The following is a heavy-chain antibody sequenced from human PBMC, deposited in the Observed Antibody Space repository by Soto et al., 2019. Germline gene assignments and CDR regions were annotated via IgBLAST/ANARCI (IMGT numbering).Heavy chain of an antibody. Sequence: ASVKVSCKASGYTFTGYYMHWVRQAPGQGLERMGWINPNSGGTNYAQKFQGWVTMTRETSISTAYMELSRLRSDDTAVYYCERAYCGGDCYSSYYGMDVWGQGTTVTVSS. CDR3: ERAYCGGDCYSSYYGMDV. V-gene: IGHV1-2*04. D-gene: IGHD2-21*02. CDR2: INPNSGGT. J-gene: IGHJ6*02. CDR1: GYTFTGYY.